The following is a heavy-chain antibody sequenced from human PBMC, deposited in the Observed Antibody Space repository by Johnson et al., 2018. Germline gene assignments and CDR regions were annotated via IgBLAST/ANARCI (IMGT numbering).Heavy chain of an antibody. CDR3: ARDDWIVVGDYYYYYMDV. J-gene: IGHJ6*03. Sequence: QVQLQESGPGLVEPSQTLSLTCTVSGDSISSGGYYWSWIRQPPGKGLEWIGYIYYSGSTNYNPSLKSRVTISVDTSKNQFSLKLSSVTAADTAVYYCARDDWIVVGDYYYYYMDVWGKGTTVTVSS. CDR2: IYYSGST. CDR1: GDSISSGGYY. V-gene: IGHV4-61*08. D-gene: IGHD3-22*01.